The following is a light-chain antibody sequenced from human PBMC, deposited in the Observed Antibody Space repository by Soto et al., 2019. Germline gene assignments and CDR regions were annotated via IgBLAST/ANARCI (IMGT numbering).Light chain of an antibody. Sequence: QSVLTQPPSVSAAPGQKVTISCSGSSSNIGNNYVSWYQQLPGTAPKLLIYDNNKRPSGIPDRFSGSKSGTSATLGITGLQTGDEAEYYCGTWDSSLSAGVFGGGTKLTGL. V-gene: IGLV1-51*01. CDR2: DNN. J-gene: IGLJ3*02. CDR1: SSNIGNNY. CDR3: GTWDSSLSAGV.